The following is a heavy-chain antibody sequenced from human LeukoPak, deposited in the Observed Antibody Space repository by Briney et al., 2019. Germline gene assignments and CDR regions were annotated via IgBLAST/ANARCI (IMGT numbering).Heavy chain of an antibody. Sequence: ASVKVSCKASGYTFTGYYMHWVRQATGQGLEWMGWMNPNSGNTGYAQKFQGRVTMTRNTSISTAYMELSSLRSEDTAVYYCARGLHYYDSIAWGYWGQGTLVTVSS. CDR3: ARGLHYYDSIAWGY. V-gene: IGHV1-8*02. CDR1: GYTFTGYY. CDR2: MNPNSGNT. J-gene: IGHJ4*02. D-gene: IGHD3-22*01.